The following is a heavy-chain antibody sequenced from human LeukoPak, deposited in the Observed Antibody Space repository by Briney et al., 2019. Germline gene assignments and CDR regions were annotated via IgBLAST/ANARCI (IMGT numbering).Heavy chain of an antibody. CDR1: GFTFSSYG. J-gene: IGHJ3*02. D-gene: IGHD6-6*01. V-gene: IGHV3-30*18. Sequence: PGGSLRLSCAASGFTFSSYGMHWVRQAPGKGLEWVAVISYDGSNKYYADSVKGRFTISRDNSKNTLYLQMNSLRAEDTAVYYCAKDPDSSSSNSVGAAFDIWGQGTMVTVSS. CDR2: ISYDGSNK. CDR3: AKDPDSSSSNSVGAAFDI.